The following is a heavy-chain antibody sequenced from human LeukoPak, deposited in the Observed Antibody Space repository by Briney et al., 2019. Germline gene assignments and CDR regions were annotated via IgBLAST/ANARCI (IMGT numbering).Heavy chain of an antibody. Sequence: SETLSLTCTVSGGSISSYYWSWIRQPPGKGLEWIGYIYYSGSTNYNPSLKSRVTISVDTSKNQFSLKLSSVTAADTAVYYCARYRDCSSTSCYPHYFDYWGQGTLVTVSS. CDR2: IYYSGST. CDR3: ARYRDCSSTSCYPHYFDY. V-gene: IGHV4-59*01. CDR1: GGSISSYY. D-gene: IGHD2-2*01. J-gene: IGHJ4*02.